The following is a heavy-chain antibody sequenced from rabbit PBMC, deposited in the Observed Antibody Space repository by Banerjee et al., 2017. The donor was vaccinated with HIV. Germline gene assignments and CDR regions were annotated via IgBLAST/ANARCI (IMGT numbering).Heavy chain of an antibody. D-gene: IGHD1-1*01. CDR3: AGGGLGSTGYTYAFDP. Sequence: QEQLVESGGGLVQPGGSLTLFCKASGFPLSSYSMGWVRQAPGKGLEWIGCIYVGSRGNTYYASWARGRFTISKTSSTTVTLQMTSLTAADTATYFCAGGGLGSTGYTYAFDPWGQGTLVTVS. V-gene: IGHV1S45*01. CDR1: GFPLSSYS. CDR2: IYVGSRGNT. J-gene: IGHJ2*01.